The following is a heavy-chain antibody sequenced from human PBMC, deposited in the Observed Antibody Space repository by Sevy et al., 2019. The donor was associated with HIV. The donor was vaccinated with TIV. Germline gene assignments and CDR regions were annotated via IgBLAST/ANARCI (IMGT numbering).Heavy chain of an antibody. Sequence: GGSLRLSCAASGFTFSTYWMNWVRQAPGKGLVWVSRISSDGTSTNYADSVKGRFTISRDNAKNTLHLQMNSLRAEDTAVYYCARDPISSSWQQVLDYWGLGILVTVSS. D-gene: IGHD6-13*01. V-gene: IGHV3-74*01. CDR1: GFTFSTYW. J-gene: IGHJ4*02. CDR2: ISSDGTST. CDR3: ARDPISSSWQQVLDY.